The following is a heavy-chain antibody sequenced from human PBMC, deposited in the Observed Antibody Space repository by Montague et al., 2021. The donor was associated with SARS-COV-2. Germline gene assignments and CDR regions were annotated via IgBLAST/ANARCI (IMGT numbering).Heavy chain of an antibody. Sequence: SETLSLTCTVSGGSISSYYWSWIRQPPGKGLEWIGYIYYSGSTNYNPSLKSRVTISVDTSKNQFSLKLSSVTAADTAVYYCARGIPTVRGVIRWFDPWGQGTPVTVSS. CDR3: ARGIPTVRGVIRWFDP. CDR1: GGSISSYY. V-gene: IGHV4-59*01. J-gene: IGHJ5*02. CDR2: IYYSGST. D-gene: IGHD3-10*01.